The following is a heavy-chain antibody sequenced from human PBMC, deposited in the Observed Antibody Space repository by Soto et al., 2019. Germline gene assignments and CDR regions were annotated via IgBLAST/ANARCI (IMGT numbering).Heavy chain of an antibody. CDR3: VGDRVSSVYYDYYYGMDV. Sequence: QVQLVESGGGVVQPGRSLRLSCAASGFTFSSYGMHWVRQAPGKGLEWVAVIWYDGSNKYYADSVKGRFTISRDNSMNTLYLKLHDLRAEEPVVYYCVGDRVSSVYYDYYYGMDVWGQGTTVTVSS. J-gene: IGHJ6*02. CDR2: IWYDGSNK. V-gene: IGHV3-33*01. CDR1: GFTFSSYG. D-gene: IGHD3-22*01.